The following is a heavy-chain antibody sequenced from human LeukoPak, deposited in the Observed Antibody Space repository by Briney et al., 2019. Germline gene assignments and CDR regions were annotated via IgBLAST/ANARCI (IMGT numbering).Heavy chain of an antibody. CDR2: IWYDGSNK. CDR3: ARYNRNLLADY. V-gene: IGHV3-33*01. J-gene: IGHJ4*02. CDR1: GLSFSTYG. Sequence: PGRSLRLSCTAPGLSFSTYGMHWVRQAPGKGLEWVATIWYDGSNKYYADSVNGRFTISRDNSKKNLSLHMNSQRDADTAVYYCARYNRNLLADYWGQGTLVTVSS. D-gene: IGHD1-14*01.